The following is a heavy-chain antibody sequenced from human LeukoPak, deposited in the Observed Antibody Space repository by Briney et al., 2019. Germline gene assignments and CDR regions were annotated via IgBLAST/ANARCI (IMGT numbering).Heavy chain of an antibody. J-gene: IGHJ4*02. CDR2: IKEDGGEI. D-gene: IGHD4-23*01. CDR3: ARDRGYSSFDY. V-gene: IGHV3-7*01. CDR1: AFTFSYYW. Sequence: YPGGSLRPSCEASAFTFSYYWMSWVRQAAGKGLEWVANIKEDGGEINYVDSVKGRFTISRDNAKKLVFLQMNSLRVEDTAVYYCARDRGYSSFDYWGQGTLVTVSS.